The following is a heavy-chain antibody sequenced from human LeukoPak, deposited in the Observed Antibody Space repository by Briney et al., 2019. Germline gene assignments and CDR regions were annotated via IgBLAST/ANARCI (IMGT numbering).Heavy chain of an antibody. CDR2: IYSDGGT. J-gene: IGHJ5*01. CDR1: GFTVSAKY. CDR3: ARDGGFGGPGGDNWFDS. D-gene: IGHD3-16*01. Sequence: GGSLRLSCAASGFTVSAKYMSWVRQGPGKGLDWISSIYSDGGTDYADSVKGRFTISRDNSKNTLYLQMNSLRPEDTAVYYCARDGGFGGPGGDNWFDSWGQGALVTVSS. V-gene: IGHV3-66*02.